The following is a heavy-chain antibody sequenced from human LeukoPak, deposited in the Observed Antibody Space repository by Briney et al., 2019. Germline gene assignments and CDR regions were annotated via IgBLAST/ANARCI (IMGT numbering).Heavy chain of an antibody. CDR1: GYTFSSHG. V-gene: IGHV1-18*01. D-gene: IGHD6-6*01. CDR3: ARGAARQGDAFDI. Sequence: GASVKVSCKASGYTFSSHGISWVRQAPGQGLEWMGWISGYSGNTNYAQRLQGRVTMTTDTSTSTAYMELRSLRSDDTAVYYCARGAARQGDAFDIWGQGTMVTVSS. CDR2: ISGYSGNT. J-gene: IGHJ3*02.